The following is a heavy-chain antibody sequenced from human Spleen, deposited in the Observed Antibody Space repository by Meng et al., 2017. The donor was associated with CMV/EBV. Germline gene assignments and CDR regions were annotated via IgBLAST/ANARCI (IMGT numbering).Heavy chain of an antibody. J-gene: IGHJ5*02. V-gene: IGHV1-2*02. CDR1: GYTFTGYY. CDR3: ARGASLVGADNWFDP. CDR2: INPNSGGT. D-gene: IGHD2-15*01. Sequence: ASVKVSCKASGYTFTGYYMHGVRQAPGQGLEWMGWINPNSGGTNYAQKFQGRVTMTRDTSISTAYMELSRLRSDDTAVYYCARGASLVGADNWFDPWGQGTLVTVSS.